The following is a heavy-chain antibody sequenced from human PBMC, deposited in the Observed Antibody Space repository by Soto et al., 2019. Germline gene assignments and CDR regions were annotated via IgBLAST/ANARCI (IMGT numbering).Heavy chain of an antibody. V-gene: IGHV4-59*11. Sequence: SETLSLTCSVAGGSSSGHDGTWIRQSPGKGLEWIGYIFYSGSTNYNPSLKSRVTISVDTSKNQFSLKMSSVTAADTAVYYCARVGSSGWSPDYWGRGTLVTVSS. CDR2: IFYSGST. J-gene: IGHJ4*02. CDR3: ARVGSSGWSPDY. D-gene: IGHD6-19*01. CDR1: GGSSSGHD.